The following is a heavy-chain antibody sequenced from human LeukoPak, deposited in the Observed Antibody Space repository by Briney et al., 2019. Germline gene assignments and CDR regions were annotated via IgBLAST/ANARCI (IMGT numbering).Heavy chain of an antibody. V-gene: IGHV3-43D*03. D-gene: IGHD6-19*01. CDR1: GFTFDDYA. Sequence: PGGSLRLSCAASGFTFDDYAIHWVRQAPGKGLERVSLISWDGGSTYYADSVKGRFTISRDNSKNSLYLQMNSLRAEDTALYYCAKGGGSGPRSAFDIWGQGTMVTVCS. CDR2: ISWDGGST. J-gene: IGHJ3*02. CDR3: AKGGGSGPRSAFDI.